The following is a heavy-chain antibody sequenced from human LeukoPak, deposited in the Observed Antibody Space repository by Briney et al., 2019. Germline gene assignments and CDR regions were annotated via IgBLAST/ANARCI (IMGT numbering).Heavy chain of an antibody. CDR3: ARGPTYYDFWSGSSDY. J-gene: IGHJ4*02. Sequence: PGGSLRLSCAASGFTFSSYSMNWVRQAPGKGLEWVSSISSSSSYIYYADSVKGRFTISRDNAKNSLYLQMNSLRAEDTAVYYCARGPTYYDFWSGSSDYWGQGTLVTVSS. D-gene: IGHD3-3*01. V-gene: IGHV3-21*01. CDR2: ISSSSSYI. CDR1: GFTFSSYS.